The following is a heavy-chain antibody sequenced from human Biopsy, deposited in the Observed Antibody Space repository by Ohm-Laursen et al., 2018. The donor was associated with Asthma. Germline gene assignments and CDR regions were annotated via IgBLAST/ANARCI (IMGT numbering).Heavy chain of an antibody. CDR1: GFTFSSYS. V-gene: IGHV3-48*02. J-gene: IGHJ4*02. D-gene: IGHD5-18*01. CDR3: ERFKRGYSYGYAGVFDY. Sequence: GSLRLSCSASGFTFSSYSMNWVRQAPGKGLEWVSYISSSSSTIYYADSVKGRFTISRDNAKNSLYLQMNSLRDEDTAVYYCERFKRGYSYGYAGVFDYWGQGTLVTVSS. CDR2: ISSSSSTI.